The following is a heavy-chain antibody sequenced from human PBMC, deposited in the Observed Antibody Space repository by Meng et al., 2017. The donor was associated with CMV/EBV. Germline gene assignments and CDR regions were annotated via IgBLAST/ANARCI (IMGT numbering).Heavy chain of an antibody. CDR2: ISSSSSYI. D-gene: IGHD3-3*01. CDR3: ALPLYDFWSRYGDYYYYGMDV. V-gene: IGHV3-21*01. J-gene: IGHJ6*02. CDR1: GFTFSSYS. Sequence: GGSLRLSCAASGFTFSSYSMNWVRPAPGKGLEWVSSISSSSSYIYYADSVKGRFTISRDNAKNSLYLQMNSLRAEDTAVYYCALPLYDFWSRYGDYYYYGMDVWGQGTTVTVSS.